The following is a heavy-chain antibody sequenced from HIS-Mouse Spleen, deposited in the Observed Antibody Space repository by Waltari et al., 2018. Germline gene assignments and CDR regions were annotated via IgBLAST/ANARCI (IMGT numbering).Heavy chain of an antibody. D-gene: IGHD1-26*01. J-gene: IGHJ6*02. CDR3: ARDPLPSYYGMDV. CDR1: GYTFTSYG. V-gene: IGHV1-18*04. Sequence: QVQLVQSGAEVKKPGASVQVSCKASGYTFTSYGICRVRQAPGPGLEWMGWISAYNGNTNYAQKLQGRVTMTTDTSTSTAYMELRSLRSDETAVYYCARDPLPSYYGMDVWGQGTTVTVSS. CDR2: ISAYNGNT.